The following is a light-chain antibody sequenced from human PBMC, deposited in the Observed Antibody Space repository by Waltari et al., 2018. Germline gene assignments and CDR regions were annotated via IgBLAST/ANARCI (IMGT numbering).Light chain of an antibody. CDR1: QSVLYSSDNKNY. V-gene: IGKV4-1*01. CDR2: WAS. Sequence: DIVMTQSPDSLAVSLGERATINCKSSQSVLYSSDNKNYLAWYQQRPGQSPKLLIYWASTRESGVPDRCSGSGSGTDFTLTISSLQAEDVAVYYCHQYFTTPTFGQGTKVEIK. J-gene: IGKJ1*01. CDR3: HQYFTTPT.